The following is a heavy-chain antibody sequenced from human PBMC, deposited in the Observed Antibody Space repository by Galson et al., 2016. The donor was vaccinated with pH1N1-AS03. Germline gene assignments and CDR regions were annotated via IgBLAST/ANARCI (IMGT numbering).Heavy chain of an antibody. J-gene: IGHJ4*02. Sequence: SLRLSCAASGFTLNNNYMSWVRQAPGKGLEWVSVIYGGGDTFYADSVKGRYTISRDNSKNKVYLQMNSLRVEEKAVYYCARQPWGSTQGEYWGQGTLVTVSS. CDR2: IYGGGDT. CDR3: ARQPWGSTQGEY. CDR1: GFTLNNNY. D-gene: IGHD3-16*01. V-gene: IGHV3-66*04.